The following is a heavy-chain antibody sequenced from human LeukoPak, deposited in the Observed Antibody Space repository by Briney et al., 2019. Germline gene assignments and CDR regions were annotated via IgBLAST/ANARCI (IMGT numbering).Heavy chain of an antibody. D-gene: IGHD2-21*01. Sequence: PAETLSLTCSVSGYSISSGYDWGWIRQPPGKALEWIGTTFHSGSPNYNPSLKSRVTISIDTSKNQFSLKLSSVTAADTAFYYCARDAGGDFDYWGQGTLVTVSS. CDR3: ARDAGGDFDY. J-gene: IGHJ4*02. V-gene: IGHV4-38-2*02. CDR1: GYSISSGYD. CDR2: TFHSGSP.